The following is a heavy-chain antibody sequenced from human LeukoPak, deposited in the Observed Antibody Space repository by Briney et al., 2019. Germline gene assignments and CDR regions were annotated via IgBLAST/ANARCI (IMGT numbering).Heavy chain of an antibody. CDR1: GGSISSYY. CDR3: ARGVEMATITLAYFYYYMDV. D-gene: IGHD5-24*01. V-gene: IGHV4-4*09. J-gene: IGHJ6*03. Sequence: PSETLSLTCTVSGGSISSYYWSWIRQPPGKGLEWIGYIYTSGSTNYNPSLKSRVTISVDTPKNQFSLKLSSVTAADTAVYYCARGVEMATITLAYFYYYMDVWGKGTTVTVSS. CDR2: IYTSGST.